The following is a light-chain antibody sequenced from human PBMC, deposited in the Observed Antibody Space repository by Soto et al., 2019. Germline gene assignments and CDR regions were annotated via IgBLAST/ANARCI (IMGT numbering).Light chain of an antibody. CDR3: SSYTSSSTLV. Sequence: QSVLTQPRSVSGSPGQSVTISCTGTSSDVGIYNYVSWYQQYPGKAPKIMIYDVSKRPSGVPDRFSGSKSGNTASLTISGLQAEDEADYYCSSYTSSSTLVFGTGTKVTVL. V-gene: IGLV2-11*01. CDR1: SSDVGIYNY. CDR2: DVS. J-gene: IGLJ1*01.